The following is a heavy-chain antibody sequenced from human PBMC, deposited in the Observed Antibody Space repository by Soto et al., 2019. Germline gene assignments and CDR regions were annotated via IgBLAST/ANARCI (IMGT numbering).Heavy chain of an antibody. J-gene: IGHJ4*02. CDR2: ISGSGTIT. CDR3: AKSPSASPNYFFDS. Sequence: PGGSLRLSCAASGFPFSSYAMTWVRQAPGKGLEWVSGISGSGTITYDADSVKGRFTISRDKSKNTLYLQMNSLRADDTAVYYCAKSPSASPNYFFDSWGQGTLVTVSS. V-gene: IGHV3-23*01. D-gene: IGHD1-1*01. CDR1: GFPFSSYA.